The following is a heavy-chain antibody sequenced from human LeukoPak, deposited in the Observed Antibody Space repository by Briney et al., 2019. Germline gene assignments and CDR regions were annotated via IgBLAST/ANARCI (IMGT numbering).Heavy chain of an antibody. CDR2: ISSSGSTI. V-gene: IGHV3-11*01. CDR3: AIPKSPGIAAAEGGVY. J-gene: IGHJ4*02. CDR1: GFTFSDYY. Sequence: GGSLRLSCAASGFTFSDYYMSWIRQAPGKGLEWVSYISSSGSTIYYADSVKGRFTISRDNAKNSLYLQMNSLRAEDTAVYYCAIPKSPGIAAAEGGVYWGQGTLVTVSS. D-gene: IGHD6-13*01.